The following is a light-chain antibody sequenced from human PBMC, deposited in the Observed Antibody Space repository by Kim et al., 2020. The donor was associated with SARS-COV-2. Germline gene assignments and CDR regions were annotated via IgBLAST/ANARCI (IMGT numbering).Light chain of an antibody. V-gene: IGLV2-14*03. CDR2: DVS. J-gene: IGLJ2*01. CDR3: SSYTTSSTPV. Sequence: GQSNTISCIGTSSDVGGFNHVSWYQQHPGKAPKLMIYDVSNRPSGVSNRFSGSKSGNTASLTISGLQAEDEADYYCSSYTTSSTPVFGGGTQLTVL. CDR1: SSDVGGFNH.